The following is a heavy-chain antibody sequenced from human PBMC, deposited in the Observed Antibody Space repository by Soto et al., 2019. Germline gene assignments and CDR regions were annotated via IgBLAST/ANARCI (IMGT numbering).Heavy chain of an antibody. CDR2: INHSGST. Sequence: QVQLQQWGAGLLKPSETLSLTCAVYGGSFSGFYWSWIRQPPGKGLEWIGEINHSGSTNYNPSLKSRGNISADTSKNQFSLQLSSVTAADTAVYSSVSKLGSCTGRSCNWYFDPWAVAPWSLYPQ. CDR3: VSKLGSCTGRSCNWYFDP. J-gene: IGHJ2*01. V-gene: IGHV4-34*01. D-gene: IGHD2-15*01. CDR1: GGSFSGFY.